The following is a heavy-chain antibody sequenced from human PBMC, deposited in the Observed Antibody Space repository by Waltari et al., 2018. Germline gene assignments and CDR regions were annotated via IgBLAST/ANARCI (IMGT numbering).Heavy chain of an antibody. Sequence: QVQLVQSGAEVKKPGASVKVSCKILGYTLKEVPMHWVRQAPGKGREWMARLVREEGEIVYAKNFQGRLTMTEDISLETAYVELSSLKFEDTAVYYCARIYGSGSPIPSVDYWGQGTLVTVSS. V-gene: IGHV1-24*01. J-gene: IGHJ4*02. D-gene: IGHD3-10*01. CDR3: ARIYGSGSPIPSVDY. CDR2: LVREEGEI. CDR1: GYTLKEVP.